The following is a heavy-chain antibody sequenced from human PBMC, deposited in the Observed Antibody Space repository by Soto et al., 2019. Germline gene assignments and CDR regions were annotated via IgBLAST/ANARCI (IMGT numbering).Heavy chain of an antibody. V-gene: IGHV3-23*01. D-gene: IGHD3-10*01. CDR3: AKDRSGSYYPHPPY. CDR1: GFTFSSYA. CDR2: ISGSGGST. J-gene: IGHJ4*02. Sequence: GGSLRLSCAASGFTFSSYAMSWVRQAPGKGLEWVSAISGSGGSTYYADSVRGRFTISRDNSKNTLYLQMNSLRAEDTAVYYCAKDRSGSYYPHPPYWGQGTLVTVSS.